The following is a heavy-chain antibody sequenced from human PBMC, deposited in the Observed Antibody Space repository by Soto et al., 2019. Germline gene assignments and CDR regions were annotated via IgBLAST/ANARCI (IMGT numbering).Heavy chain of an antibody. V-gene: IGHV3-30*03. CDR3: APARRDTVPTANFDY. CDR1: GFTFSSYG. D-gene: IGHD5-12*01. CDR2: ISYDGSNK. Sequence: QVQLVESGGGVVQPGRSLRLSCAASGFTFSSYGMHWVRQAPGKGREWVEVISYDGSNKYYADAVKGRFTISRYNSKNPPHLQRSRLRAEDTAEYYCAPARRDTVPTANFDYWGQGTLVTVS. J-gene: IGHJ4*02.